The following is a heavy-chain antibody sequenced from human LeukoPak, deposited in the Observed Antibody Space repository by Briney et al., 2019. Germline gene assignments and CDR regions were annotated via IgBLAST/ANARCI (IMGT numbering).Heavy chain of an antibody. J-gene: IGHJ4*02. Sequence: ASVKDSCKASGYTFTGYYMHWVRQAPGQGLEWMGWISANNGNTKYVQKFQGRVTMTTDTSTSTAYMELRSLTSDDTAVFYCARVDILTGYYFFDYWGQGTLVTVSS. D-gene: IGHD3-9*01. CDR3: ARVDILTGYYFFDY. CDR2: ISANNGNT. V-gene: IGHV1-18*04. CDR1: GYTFTGYY.